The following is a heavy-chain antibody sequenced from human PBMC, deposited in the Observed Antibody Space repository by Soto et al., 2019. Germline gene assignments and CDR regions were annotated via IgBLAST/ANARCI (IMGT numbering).Heavy chain of an antibody. J-gene: IGHJ6*02. V-gene: IGHV6-1*01. Sequence: PSQTLSLTCAISGDSVSSNSAAWNWIRQSPSRGLEWLGKTYYRSKWYNEYAESVKSRITINPDTSKNQFSLQLNSVTPDDTAVYYCARECRWGHSYGYYYYYGMDVWGQGTTVTVSS. CDR3: ARECRWGHSYGYYYYYGMDV. CDR2: TYYRSKWYN. D-gene: IGHD5-18*01. CDR1: GDSVSSNSAA.